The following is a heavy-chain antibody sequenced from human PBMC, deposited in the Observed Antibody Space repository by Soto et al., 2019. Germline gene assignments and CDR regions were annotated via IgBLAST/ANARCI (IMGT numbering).Heavy chain of an antibody. J-gene: IGHJ5*02. D-gene: IGHD2-15*01. CDR2: ISAYNGNT. CDR1: GYTFTSYG. CDR3: ARGVAATLYNWFDP. Sequence: ASVKVSCKASGYTFTSYGISWVRQAPGQGLEWMGWISAYNGNTNYAQKLQGRVTMTTDTSTGTAYMELRSLRSDDTAVYYCARGVAATLYNWFDPWGQGTLVTVSS. V-gene: IGHV1-18*01.